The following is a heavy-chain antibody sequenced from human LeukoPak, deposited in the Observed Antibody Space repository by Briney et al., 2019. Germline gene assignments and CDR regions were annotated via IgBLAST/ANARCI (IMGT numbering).Heavy chain of an antibody. CDR3: AKDLGGSRYSYGFDY. Sequence: GGSLRLSCAASGFTFSSYAMSWVRQASGKGLEWVGRIRSKANSYATAYAASVKGRFTTSRDNSKNTLYLQMNSLRAEDTAVYYCAKDLGGSRYSYGFDYWAREPWSPSPQ. D-gene: IGHD5-18*01. J-gene: IGHJ4*02. V-gene: IGHV3-73*01. CDR2: IRSKANSYAT. CDR1: GFTFSSYA.